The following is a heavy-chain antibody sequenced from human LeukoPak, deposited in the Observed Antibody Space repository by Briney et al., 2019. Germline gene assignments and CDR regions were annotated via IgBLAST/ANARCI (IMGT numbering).Heavy chain of an antibody. CDR3: AKPPSVVPAANFDY. V-gene: IGHV3-23*01. J-gene: IGHJ4*02. CDR2: ISGSGGST. CDR1: GFTFSSYA. Sequence: PGGSLRLSCAASGFTFSSYAMSWVRQAPGKGLEWVSAISGSGGSTYYEDSVKGRFTISRDNSKNTLYLQMNSLRAEDTAVYYCAKPPSVVPAANFDYRGQGTLVTVSS. D-gene: IGHD2-2*01.